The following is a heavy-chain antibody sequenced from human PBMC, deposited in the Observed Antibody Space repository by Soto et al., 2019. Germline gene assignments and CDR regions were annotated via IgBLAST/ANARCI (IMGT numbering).Heavy chain of an antibody. D-gene: IGHD3-3*01. J-gene: IGHJ3*02. CDR3: ARAWPSYDFWSGYGNDAFDI. CDR2: INSDGSST. CDR1: GFTFSSYG. V-gene: IGHV3-74*01. Sequence: PGGSLRLSCAASGFTFSSYGMHWVRQAPGKGLVWVSRINSDGSSTSYADSVKGRFTISRDNAKNTLYLQMNSLRAEDTAVYYCARAWPSYDFWSGYGNDAFDIWGQGTMVTVSS.